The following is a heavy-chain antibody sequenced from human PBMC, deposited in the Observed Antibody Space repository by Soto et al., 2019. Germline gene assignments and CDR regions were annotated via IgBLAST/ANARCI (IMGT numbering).Heavy chain of an antibody. CDR2: IYYSGST. CDR3: ARGGGYDQEAIDY. CDR1: GGSISSGGYN. J-gene: IGHJ4*02. Sequence: PSETLSLTCTVSGGSISSGGYNWSWIRQHPGKGLEWIGYIYYSGSTYYNPSLKSRVAISVDTSKNQFSLKLSSVTAADTAVYYCARGGGYDQEAIDYWGQGTLVTVSS. V-gene: IGHV4-31*03. D-gene: IGHD5-12*01.